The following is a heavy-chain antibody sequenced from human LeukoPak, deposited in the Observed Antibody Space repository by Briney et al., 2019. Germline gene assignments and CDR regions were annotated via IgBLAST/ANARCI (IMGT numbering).Heavy chain of an antibody. CDR1: GGSISSYY. D-gene: IGHD6-13*01. CDR3: ASHTDIAPLSSLKY. CDR2: IYYSGIT. Sequence: SETLSLTCTVSGGSISSYYWSWIRQTPGKGLEWIGDIYYSGITKYNPSLKSRVTISVDTSKNQFSLKLSSVTAADTAVYYCASHTDIAPLSSLKYWGQGTLVTVPS. J-gene: IGHJ4*02. V-gene: IGHV4-59*08.